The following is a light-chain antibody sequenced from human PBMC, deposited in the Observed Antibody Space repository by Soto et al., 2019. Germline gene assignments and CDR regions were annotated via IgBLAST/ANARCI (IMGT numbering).Light chain of an antibody. CDR3: QQYNSYSRT. CDR2: DAS. J-gene: IGKJ1*01. Sequence: DIQMTQSPSTLSASVGDRVTITCRASQSNSSWLAWYQQKPGKAPKLLIYDASSLESGVSSRFSGSGSGTEFTLTISSLQPDDFATYYCQQYNSYSRTFGQGTKVDIK. V-gene: IGKV1-5*01. CDR1: QSNSSW.